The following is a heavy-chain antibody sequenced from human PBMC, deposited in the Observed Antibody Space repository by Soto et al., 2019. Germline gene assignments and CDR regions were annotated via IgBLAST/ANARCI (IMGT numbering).Heavy chain of an antibody. CDR1: GFTFSRYG. V-gene: IGHV3-33*01. J-gene: IGHJ4*02. CDR3: XXXXXXXXXXXDR. Sequence: QAQLVESGGGVVQPGRSLRLSCVTSGFTFSRYGIHWXXXXXXXXXEWVGIIWYDGSKTYYEDSVKGRFTISRDNSKXXXXXXXXXXXXXXXXXXXXXXXXXXXXXXXDRWGQGTLVIVSS. CDR2: IWYDGSKT.